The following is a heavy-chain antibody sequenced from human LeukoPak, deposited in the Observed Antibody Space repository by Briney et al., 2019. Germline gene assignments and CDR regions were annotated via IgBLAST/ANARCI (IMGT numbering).Heavy chain of an antibody. D-gene: IGHD4-11*01. J-gene: IGHJ4*02. CDR3: TRERDYTDEY. CDR2: IRGEGSGGST. CDR1: GFTFGDYA. Sequence: KPGRSLRLSCTASGFTFGDYAMSWFRQAPGKGLEWVGFIRGEGSGGSTEYAASVKGRFTISRDDSRSMAYLQMDGLRTEDTAVYYCTRERDYTDEYWGQGTLVTVSS. V-gene: IGHV3-49*05.